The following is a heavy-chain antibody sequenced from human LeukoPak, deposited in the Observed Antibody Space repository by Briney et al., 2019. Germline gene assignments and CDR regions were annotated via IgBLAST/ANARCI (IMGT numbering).Heavy chain of an antibody. Sequence: GGSLRLSCAASGFTFDDYGMSWVRQAPGKGLEWVSGINWNGGSTGCADSVKGRFTISRDNAKNSLYLQMNSLRAEDTALYYCARVEATGVADYWGQGTLVTVSS. D-gene: IGHD5-12*01. CDR2: INWNGGST. V-gene: IGHV3-20*04. J-gene: IGHJ4*02. CDR1: GFTFDDYG. CDR3: ARVEATGVADY.